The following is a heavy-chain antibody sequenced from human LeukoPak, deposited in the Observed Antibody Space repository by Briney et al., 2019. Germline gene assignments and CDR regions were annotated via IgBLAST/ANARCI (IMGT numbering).Heavy chain of an antibody. J-gene: IGHJ6*02. V-gene: IGHV3-21*01. CDR2: ISSSSSYI. CDR1: GFTFSSYS. CDR3: ARDQNYYGMDV. Sequence: PGGSLRLSCAASGFTFSSYSMNWVRQPPGKGLEWVSSISSSSSYIYYADSVKGRFTISRDNAKNSLYLQMDSLRAEDTAVYYCARDQNYYGMDVWGQGTTVTVSS.